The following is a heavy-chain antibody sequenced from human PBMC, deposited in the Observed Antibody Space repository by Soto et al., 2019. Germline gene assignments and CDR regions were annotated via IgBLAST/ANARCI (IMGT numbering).Heavy chain of an antibody. V-gene: IGHV1-69*13. CDR2: IIPIFGTA. CDR1: GGTFSSYA. Sequence: GASVKVSCKASGGTFSSYAISWVRQAPGQGLEWMGGIIPIFGTANYAQKFQGRVTITADESTSTAYMELSSLRSEDTAVYYCARAPARGIAVSGNLLIWVQGTMVRLSS. D-gene: IGHD6-19*01. J-gene: IGHJ4*02. CDR3: ARAPARGIAVSGNLLI.